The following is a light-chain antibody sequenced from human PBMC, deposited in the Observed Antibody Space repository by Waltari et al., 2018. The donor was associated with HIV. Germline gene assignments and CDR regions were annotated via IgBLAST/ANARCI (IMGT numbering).Light chain of an antibody. Sequence: QSVLTQPPSASGTPGQRVTISCSGSSSNIGRNIVNWYQQLPGTAPKPLIYSNNQRPSGVPDRFSGSKSCTSASLAISGLQSEDEADYYCAAWDDSLNGWVFGGGTKLTVL. J-gene: IGLJ3*02. CDR1: SSNIGRNI. CDR3: AAWDDSLNGWV. V-gene: IGLV1-44*01. CDR2: SNN.